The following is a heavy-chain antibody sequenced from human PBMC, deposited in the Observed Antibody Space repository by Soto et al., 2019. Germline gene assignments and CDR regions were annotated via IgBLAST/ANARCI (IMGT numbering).Heavy chain of an antibody. J-gene: IGHJ4*02. Sequence: SETLSLTCTVSGGSISSYYWSWIRQPPGKGLEWIGYIYYSGSTNYNPSLKSRVTISVDTSKNQFSLKLSSVTAADTAVYYCARGVAVAGISFDYWGQGTLVTVSS. CDR2: IYYSGST. CDR1: GGSISSYY. V-gene: IGHV4-59*01. D-gene: IGHD6-19*01. CDR3: ARGVAVAGISFDY.